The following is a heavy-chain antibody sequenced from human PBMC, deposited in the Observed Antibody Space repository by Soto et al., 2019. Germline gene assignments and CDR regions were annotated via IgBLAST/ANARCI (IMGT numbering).Heavy chain of an antibody. CDR3: ARERDNYPPPRFGYLYYYGMDV. CDR2: ISIDGGNK. J-gene: IGHJ6*01. D-gene: IGHD2-15*01. CDR1: VGSFSSYD. Sequence: PWGCVWISCASCVGSFSSYDMREVGQDPCKGLERVELISIDGGNKYYPDSVKGRFTVSRDNSKNTLYLQMYSLRADDTAVYYCARERDNYPPPRFGYLYYYGMDVWGQGTTVTVYS. V-gene: IGHV3-30-3*01.